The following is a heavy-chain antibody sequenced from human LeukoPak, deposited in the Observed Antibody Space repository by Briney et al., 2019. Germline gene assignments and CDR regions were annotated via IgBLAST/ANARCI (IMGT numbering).Heavy chain of an antibody. CDR3: ARHAWSSSGYDFWSGYYPNNYFDY. CDR1: GGSISSGGYY. CDR2: IYYSGST. J-gene: IGHJ4*02. V-gene: IGHV4-61*08. Sequence: SETLSLTCTVSGGSISSGGYYWSWIRQHPGKGLEWIGYIYYSGSTNYNPSLKSRVTISVDTSKNQFSLKLSSVTAADTAVYYCARHAWSSSGYDFWSGYYPNNYFDYWGQGTLVTVSS. D-gene: IGHD3-3*01.